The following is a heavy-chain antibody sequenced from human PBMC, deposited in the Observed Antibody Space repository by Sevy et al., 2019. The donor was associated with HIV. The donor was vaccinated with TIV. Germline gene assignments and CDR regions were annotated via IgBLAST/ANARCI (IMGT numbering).Heavy chain of an antibody. Sequence: GGSVRLSCAASGFTFDDYAMHWVRQAPGKGLEWVSGISWNSGSIGYADSVKDRFTISRDNAKNSLYLQMNSLRAEDTALYYCAKDLPDDILTGRPGAFDIWGQGTMVTVSS. D-gene: IGHD3-9*01. V-gene: IGHV3-9*01. J-gene: IGHJ3*02. CDR3: AKDLPDDILTGRPGAFDI. CDR1: GFTFDDYA. CDR2: ISWNSGSI.